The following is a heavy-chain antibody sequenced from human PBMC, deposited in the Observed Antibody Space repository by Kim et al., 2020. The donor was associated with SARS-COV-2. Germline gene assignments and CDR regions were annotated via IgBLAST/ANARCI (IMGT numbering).Heavy chain of an antibody. CDR3: ARGEDSSGYN. D-gene: IGHD3-22*01. J-gene: IGHJ4*02. CDR2: IYYSGST. V-gene: IGHV4-39*07. Sequence: SETLSLTCTVSGGSISSSSYYWGWIRQPPGKGLEWIGSIYYSGSTYYNPSLKSRVTISVDTSKNQFSLKLSSVTAADTAVYYCARGEDSSGYNWGQGTLVTVSS. CDR1: GGSISSSSYY.